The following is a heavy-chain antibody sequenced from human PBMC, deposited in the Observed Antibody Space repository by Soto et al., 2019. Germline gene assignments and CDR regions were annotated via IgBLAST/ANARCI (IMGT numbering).Heavy chain of an antibody. V-gene: IGHV3-23*01. CDR3: EKADYGYSWAPGDY. CDR2: ISGSGDTT. Sequence: EVQVLESGGGLVQPGGSLRLSCVISRLTFSNYALNWVRQAPGKGLEWVSSISGSGDTTYYADSVKGRFTISKDNSKNPLYLQMNSLRVEDTALYYCEKADYGYSWAPGDYWGQGTLVTVSS. J-gene: IGHJ4*02. CDR1: RLTFSNYA. D-gene: IGHD5-18*01.